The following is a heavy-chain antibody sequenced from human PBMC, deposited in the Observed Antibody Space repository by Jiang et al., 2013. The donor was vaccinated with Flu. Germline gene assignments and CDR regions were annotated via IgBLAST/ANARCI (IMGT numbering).Heavy chain of an antibody. D-gene: IGHD3-10*01. J-gene: IGHJ3*02. CDR3: AKTWSGDRPHAFDI. Sequence: SGGSISSSSYVLGPGSASPQGRAGVDWEYLLYGSTYYNPSLKSRVTIYVDTSKNQFSLKLSSVTAADTAVYYCAKTWSGDRPHAFDIWAKGQWSPSLQ. CDR2: LLYGST. V-gene: IGHV4-39*01. CDR1: GGSISSSSYV.